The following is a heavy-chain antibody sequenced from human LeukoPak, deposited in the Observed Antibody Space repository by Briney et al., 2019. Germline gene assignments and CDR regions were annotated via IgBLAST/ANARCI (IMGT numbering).Heavy chain of an antibody. J-gene: IGHJ4*02. D-gene: IGHD6-6*01. CDR3: ASRRSIAARKASGGEFDY. V-gene: IGHV4-34*01. CDR1: GGTFGGYA. CDR2: INHTGDV. Sequence: SETLSLTCVVYGGTFGGYAWSWIRQPPGKGLEWIGEINHTGDVKYNASLKSRVTISADRSKKQFSLKMTSVTAADTAVYYCASRRSIAARKASGGEFDYWGQGTLVTVSS.